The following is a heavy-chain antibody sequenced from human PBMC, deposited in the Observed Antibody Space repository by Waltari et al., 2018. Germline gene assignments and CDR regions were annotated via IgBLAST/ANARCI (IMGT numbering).Heavy chain of an antibody. Sequence: EVQLVESGGGLVQPGGSLRLSCAASGFTFSSYSMNWVRQAPGKGLEWVSYISSSSSTIYYADSVKGRFTISRDNAKNSLYLQMNSLRAEDTAVYYCARVGSGWYGGIDYWGQGTLVTVSS. D-gene: IGHD6-19*01. CDR3: ARVGSGWYGGIDY. V-gene: IGHV3-48*01. CDR2: ISSSSSTI. CDR1: GFTFSSYS. J-gene: IGHJ4*02.